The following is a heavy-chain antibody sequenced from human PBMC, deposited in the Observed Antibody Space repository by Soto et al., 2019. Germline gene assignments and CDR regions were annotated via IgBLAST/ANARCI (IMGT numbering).Heavy chain of an antibody. CDR2: MNPNSGNT. V-gene: IGHV1-8*01. Sequence: ASVKVSCKASGYTFTSYDINWVRQATGQGLEWMGWMNPNSGNTGYAQKFQGRVTMTRNTSISTAYMELSSLRSEDTAVYYCARGLRVRGVILKYYYYYYMDVWGKGTTVTVSS. J-gene: IGHJ6*03. CDR3: ARGLRVRGVILKYYYYYYMDV. D-gene: IGHD3-10*01. CDR1: GYTFTSYD.